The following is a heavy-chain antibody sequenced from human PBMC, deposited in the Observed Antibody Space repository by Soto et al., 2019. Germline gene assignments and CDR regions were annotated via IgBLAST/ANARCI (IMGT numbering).Heavy chain of an antibody. CDR3: ARVLQHSGSWHN. D-gene: IGHD6-13*01. CDR2: SRNKANSYST. CDR1: GFTFSDHY. V-gene: IGHV3-72*01. Sequence: GGSLRLSCAASGFTFSDHYMDWVRQAPGKGLEWVGRSRNKANSYSTAFAASVEGRFTISRDDSKNSVHLQMNSLESEDTAVYYCARVLQHSGSWHNWGQGTLVTVSS. J-gene: IGHJ4*02.